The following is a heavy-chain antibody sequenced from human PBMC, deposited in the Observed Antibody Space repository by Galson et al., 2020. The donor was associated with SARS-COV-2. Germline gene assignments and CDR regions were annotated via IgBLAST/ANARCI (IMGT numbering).Heavy chain of an antibody. D-gene: IGHD2-8*01. J-gene: IGHJ1*01. CDR2: IYPGDSET. CDR3: ARGYCLDGGVCHVGGDYFQH. Sequence: HGESLKISCKASGYTFISHWIGWVRQTPGKGLEWMGIIYPGDSETRYSPSFQGHVTISADRSINIAYLQWNSLKASDTAMYYCARGYCLDGGVCHVGGDYFQHWGQGTLVTVSS. V-gene: IGHV5-51*01. CDR1: GYTFISHW.